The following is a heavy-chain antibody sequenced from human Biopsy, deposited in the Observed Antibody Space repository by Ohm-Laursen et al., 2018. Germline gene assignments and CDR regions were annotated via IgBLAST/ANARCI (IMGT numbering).Heavy chain of an antibody. CDR2: IIAVSGLV. CDR3: ATPFQYYDSWGGYPPFDH. Sequence: SVKVSCQASGGTFSNYAISWVRQAPGEGLEWMGGIIAVSGLVNYAPKFQGRVSITADKSTTTAYMELSNLKSEDTAVYYCATPFQYYDSWGGYPPFDHWGQGTLVTVSS. CDR1: GGTFSNYA. J-gene: IGHJ4*02. V-gene: IGHV1-69*10. D-gene: IGHD3-3*01.